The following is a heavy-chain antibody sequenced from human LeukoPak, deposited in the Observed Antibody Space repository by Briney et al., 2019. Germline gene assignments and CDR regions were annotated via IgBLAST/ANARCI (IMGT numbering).Heavy chain of an antibody. V-gene: IGHV4-30-2*01. CDR2: IYHSGST. J-gene: IGHJ4*02. Sequence: SQTLSLTCAVSGGSISSGGYSWSWIRPPPGKGLEWIGYIYHSGSTYYNPSLKSRVTISVDRSKNQFSLKLSSVTAADTAVYYCARDRGICYFDYWGQGTLVTVSS. CDR3: ARDRGICYFDY. CDR1: GGSISSGGYS.